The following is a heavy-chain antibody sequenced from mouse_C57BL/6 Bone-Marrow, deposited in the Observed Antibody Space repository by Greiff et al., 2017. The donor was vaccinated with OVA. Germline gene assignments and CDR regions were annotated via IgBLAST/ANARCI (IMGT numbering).Heavy chain of an antibody. Sequence: ESGPGLVKPSQSLSLTCSVTGYSITSGYYWNWIRQFPGNKLEWMGYISYDGSNNYNPSLKNRISITRDTSKNQFFLKLNSVTTEDTATYYCASSDGYFAWFAYWGQGTLVTVSA. CDR3: ASSDGYFAWFAY. D-gene: IGHD2-3*01. CDR1: GYSITSGYY. CDR2: ISYDGSN. V-gene: IGHV3-6*01. J-gene: IGHJ3*01.